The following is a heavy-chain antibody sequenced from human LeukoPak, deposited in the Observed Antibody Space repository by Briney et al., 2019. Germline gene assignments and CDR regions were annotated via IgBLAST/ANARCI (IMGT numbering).Heavy chain of an antibody. CDR2: ISIDGREK. Sequence: AGGSLRLSCAASGFTFRNYGMHWVRQAPGKGLEWVAVISIDGREKYYADSVKGRFTISRDNSKNTLYLQMSSLRGDDTAVYYCANPQSRGYDYLDYWGQGTLVTVSS. CDR3: ANPQSRGYDYLDY. D-gene: IGHD5-12*01. V-gene: IGHV3-30*18. CDR1: GFTFRNYG. J-gene: IGHJ4*02.